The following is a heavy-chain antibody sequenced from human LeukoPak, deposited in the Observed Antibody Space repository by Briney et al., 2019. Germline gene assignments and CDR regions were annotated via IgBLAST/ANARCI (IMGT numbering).Heavy chain of an antibody. D-gene: IGHD6-6*01. CDR3: ARHFASSSYSNNWFDP. CDR1: GGPISSYY. Sequence: SETLSLTCTVSGGPISSYYWSWIRQPAGKGLEWIGRIYTSGGTNYNPSLKSRVTMSVDTSKNQFSLKLSSVTAADTAVYYCARHFASSSYSNNWFDPWGQGTLVTVSS. V-gene: IGHV4-4*07. J-gene: IGHJ5*02. CDR2: IYTSGGT.